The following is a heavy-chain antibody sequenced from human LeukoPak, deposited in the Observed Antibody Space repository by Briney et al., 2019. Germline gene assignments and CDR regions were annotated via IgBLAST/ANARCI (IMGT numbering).Heavy chain of an antibody. D-gene: IGHD3-9*01. CDR3: ARDNTRRYDILTGYSVYGMDV. Sequence: GGSLRLSCAASGFTVSSNYMGWVRQAPGKGLEWVSVIYSGGSTYYADSVKGRFTISRDNSKNTLYLQMNSLRAEDTAVYYCARDNTRRYDILTGYSVYGMDVWGQGTTVTVSS. V-gene: IGHV3-66*01. CDR2: IYSGGST. CDR1: GFTVSSNY. J-gene: IGHJ6*02.